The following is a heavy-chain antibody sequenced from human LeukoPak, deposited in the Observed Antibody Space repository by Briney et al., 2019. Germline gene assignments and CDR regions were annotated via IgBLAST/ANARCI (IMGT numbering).Heavy chain of an antibody. CDR1: GFTVSTNY. J-gene: IGHJ6*02. CDR3: ATRGRAGYYYGMDV. Sequence: GGSLRLSCVASGFTVSTNYMSWARQAPGKGLEWVSAIYSGGGTFYADSVKGRFTISRDNSKNTLFLQMNSLRDEDTAVYYCATRGRAGYYYGMDVWGQGTTVTVSS. D-gene: IGHD3-3*01. CDR2: IYSGGGT. V-gene: IGHV3-53*01.